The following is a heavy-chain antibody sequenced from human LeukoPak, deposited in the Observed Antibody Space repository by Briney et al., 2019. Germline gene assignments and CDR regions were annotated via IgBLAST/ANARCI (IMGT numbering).Heavy chain of an antibody. V-gene: IGHV3-48*02. D-gene: IGHD4-23*01. Sequence: GGSLRVSCAASGFTFSTYSLKWVRESLGERLGWGSYIIISSGIIYADSVKCRCTVYRDNATNSLYLQMNSLRDDDTGVYYCAFQDGGIVYWGQGTLVTVSS. CDR2: IIISSGI. CDR1: GFTFSTYS. J-gene: IGHJ4*02. CDR3: AFQDGGIVY.